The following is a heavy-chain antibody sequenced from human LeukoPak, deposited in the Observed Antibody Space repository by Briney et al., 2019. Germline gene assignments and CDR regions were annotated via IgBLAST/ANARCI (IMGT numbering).Heavy chain of an antibody. Sequence: PEGSLRLSCVASGFTFRNYGMHWIRQAPGKGLEWVSAISGSGGSTYYADSVKGRFTISRDNSKNTLYLQMNSLRAEDTAVYYCAKGEITMVRGVTETPIDYWGQGTLVTVSS. D-gene: IGHD3-10*01. CDR3: AKGEITMVRGVTETPIDY. CDR2: ISGSGGST. V-gene: IGHV3-23*01. CDR1: GFTFRNYG. J-gene: IGHJ4*02.